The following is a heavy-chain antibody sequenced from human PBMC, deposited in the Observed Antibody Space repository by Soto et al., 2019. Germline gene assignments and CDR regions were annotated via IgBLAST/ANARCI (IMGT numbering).Heavy chain of an antibody. CDR3: AKDLRRMHGSGSEN. J-gene: IGHJ4*02. Sequence: EVQLLESGGDLVQPGWSLRLSCTASGFTFSNFAMNWVRQAPGKGLEWVSAISNSGGGTYYADSVRGRFTISRDNSKNTVYLQMRSLRVEDTAIYFCAKDLRRMHGSGSENWGLGALVTVSS. CDR2: ISNSGGGT. CDR1: GFTFSNFA. V-gene: IGHV3-23*01. D-gene: IGHD3-10*01.